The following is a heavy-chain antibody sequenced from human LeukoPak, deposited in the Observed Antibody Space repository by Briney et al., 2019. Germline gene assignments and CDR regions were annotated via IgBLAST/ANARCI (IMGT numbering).Heavy chain of an antibody. Sequence: PGGSLRLSCAVSGFTFRSYAMKWVRQAPGKGLEWVSAITADGSSTHYIISVKGRFIISRDTPKNTLYLQMNSLRAEDTAVYYCAKAGAVVVVAAKYFDYWGQGTLVTVSS. CDR3: AKAGAVVVVAAKYFDY. CDR2: ITADGSST. J-gene: IGHJ4*02. V-gene: IGHV3-23*01. CDR1: GFTFRSYA. D-gene: IGHD2-15*01.